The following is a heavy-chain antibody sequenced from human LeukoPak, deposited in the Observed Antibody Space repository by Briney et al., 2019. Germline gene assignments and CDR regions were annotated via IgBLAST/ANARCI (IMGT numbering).Heavy chain of an antibody. CDR3: GRSSLRYSVPSDDY. D-gene: IGHD5/OR15-5a*01. CDR1: GRSINSLY. V-gene: IGHV4-59*07. J-gene: IGHJ4*02. CDR2: SYYSGST. Sequence: PWDTLSLLHTVSGRSINSLYWRWTRPPRGKALEGRGYSYYSGSTNYHPSLKRRIPISVDTAKTQFPHKLFSVTSSDARVLYCGRSSLRYSVPSDDYWGQGTLVTVSS.